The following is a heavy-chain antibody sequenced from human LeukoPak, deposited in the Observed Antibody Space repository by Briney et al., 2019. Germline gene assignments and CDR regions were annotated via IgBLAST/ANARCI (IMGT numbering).Heavy chain of an antibody. J-gene: IGHJ4*02. V-gene: IGHV1-18*01. Sequence: ASVKVSCKASGYTFTSYGISWVRQAPGQGLEWMGWISAYNGNTNYAQKLQGRVTMTTDTSTSTAYTELRSLRSDDTAVYYCARAGGWELLHPAGYRGQGTLVTVSS. D-gene: IGHD1-26*01. CDR3: ARAGGWELLHPAGY. CDR1: GYTFTSYG. CDR2: ISAYNGNT.